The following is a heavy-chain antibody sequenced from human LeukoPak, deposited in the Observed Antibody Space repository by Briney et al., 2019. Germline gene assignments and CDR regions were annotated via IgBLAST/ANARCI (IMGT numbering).Heavy chain of an antibody. Sequence: GGSLRLSCAASGFTFSDYYMSWIRQAPGKGLEWISYISTSGSTIHYVDSVKGRFTISRDNAKNSLYLQMNSLRVEDTAVYYCARDKAVGPTLLDYWGQGTLVTVSS. CDR1: GFTFSDYY. CDR3: ARDKAVGPTLLDY. D-gene: IGHD1-26*01. J-gene: IGHJ4*02. V-gene: IGHV3-11*04. CDR2: ISTSGSTI.